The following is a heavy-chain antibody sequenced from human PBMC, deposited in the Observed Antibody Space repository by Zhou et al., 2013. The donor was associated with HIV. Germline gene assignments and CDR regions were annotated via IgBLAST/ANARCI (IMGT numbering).Heavy chain of an antibody. J-gene: IGHJ2*01. Sequence: QVQLVQSGAEVKKPGSSVKVSCKASGGTFSSYAISWVRQAPGQGLEWMGRIIPILGIANYAQKFQGRVTITADKSTSTAYMELSSLRSEDTAVYYCARGIQSGSGWYWYFDLWGRGTLVTVSS. V-gene: IGHV1-69*04. CDR1: GGTFSSYA. D-gene: IGHD6-19*01. CDR2: IIPILGIA. CDR3: ARGIQSGSGWYWYFDL.